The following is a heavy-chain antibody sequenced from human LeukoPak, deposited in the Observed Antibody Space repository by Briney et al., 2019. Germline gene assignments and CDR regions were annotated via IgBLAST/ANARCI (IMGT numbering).Heavy chain of an antibody. CDR2: IIPIFGTA. D-gene: IGHD2-15*01. Sequence: SVKVSCKASGGTFSSYAISWVRQAPGQGLEWMGGIIPIFGTANYAQKFQGRVTITADEPTSTAYMELSSLRSEDTAVYYCAMGLGYCSGGSCYYNWFDPWGQGTLVTVSS. CDR1: GGTFSSYA. V-gene: IGHV1-69*01. J-gene: IGHJ5*02. CDR3: AMGLGYCSGGSCYYNWFDP.